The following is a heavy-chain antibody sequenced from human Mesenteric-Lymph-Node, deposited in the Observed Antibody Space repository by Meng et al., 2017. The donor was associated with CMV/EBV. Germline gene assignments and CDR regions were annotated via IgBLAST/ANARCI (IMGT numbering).Heavy chain of an antibody. CDR2: IKSKTDGGTT. V-gene: IGHV3-15*01. Sequence: GGSLRLSCAASGFTFSSYAMNWVRLAPGKGLEWVGRIKSKTDGGTTDYAAPVKGRFTISRDDSKNTLYLQMNSLKTEDTAVYYCTTDTVVGAELWGQGTLVTVSS. CDR1: GFTFSSYA. J-gene: IGHJ4*02. D-gene: IGHD1-26*01. CDR3: TTDTVVGAEL.